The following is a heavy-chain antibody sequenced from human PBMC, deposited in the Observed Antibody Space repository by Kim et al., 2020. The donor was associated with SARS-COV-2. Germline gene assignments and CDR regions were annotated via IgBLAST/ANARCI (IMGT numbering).Heavy chain of an antibody. Sequence: GGFLRLSCAASGLSFSDSYMNWVRQAPGKGLEWLSFISTRGESIFYADSVEGRFTISRDNAKNSLYLQMNYLRDEDTAVYYCARSGNGYNAFGIWGQG. CDR2: ISTRGESI. CDR1: GLSFSDSY. V-gene: IGHV3-11*01. CDR3: ARSGNGYNAFGI. J-gene: IGHJ4*02. D-gene: IGHD5-12*01.